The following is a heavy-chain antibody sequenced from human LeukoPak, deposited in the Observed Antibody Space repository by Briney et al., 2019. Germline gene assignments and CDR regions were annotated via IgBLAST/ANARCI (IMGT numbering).Heavy chain of an antibody. Sequence: SVKVSCKASGGTFSSYAISWVRQAPGQGLEWMGGIIPIFGTANYAQKFQGRVTITRDTSASTAYMELSSLRSEDTAVYYCARGPLMVRGVRGWFDPWGQGTLVTVSS. D-gene: IGHD3-10*01. CDR2: IIPIFGTA. V-gene: IGHV1-69*05. CDR3: ARGPLMVRGVRGWFDP. J-gene: IGHJ5*02. CDR1: GGTFSSYA.